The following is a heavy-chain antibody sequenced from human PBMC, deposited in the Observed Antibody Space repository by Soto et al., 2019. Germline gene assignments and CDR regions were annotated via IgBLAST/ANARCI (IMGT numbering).Heavy chain of an antibody. J-gene: IGHJ4*02. D-gene: IGHD3-9*01. V-gene: IGHV1-2*02. CDR1: GYTFTGRY. CDR3: ANSYDVLTGYYRTFDY. CDR2: LNPYNGAT. Sequence: ASVKVSCTASGYTFTGRYIHWVRQAPGQGLEWMGWLNPYNGATNYAQRFQGRVTMTRDTSISTAYMELSRLISDDTAVYYCANSYDVLTGYYRTFDYWGRGTLVTVSS.